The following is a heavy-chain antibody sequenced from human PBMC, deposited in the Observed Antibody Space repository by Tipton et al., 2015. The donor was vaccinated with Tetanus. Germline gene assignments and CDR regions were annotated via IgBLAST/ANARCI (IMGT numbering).Heavy chain of an antibody. CDR2: INPGHDSK. D-gene: IGHD3-3*01. CDR1: GYSFSDYY. J-gene: IGHJ5*02. Sequence: QSGPEVKKPGASVTVSCRASGYSFSDYYIHWMRQAPGQGPEWLGIINPGHDSKSYSQKLEGRLTLTRDTSTSTVYMELNSLRLEDTAVYYCARAQNYFGVLASFFDPGGQGTLVIVSS. CDR3: ARAQNYFGVLASFFDP. V-gene: IGHV1-46*04.